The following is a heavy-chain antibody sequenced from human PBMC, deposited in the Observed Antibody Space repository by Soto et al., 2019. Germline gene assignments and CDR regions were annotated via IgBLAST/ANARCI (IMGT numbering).Heavy chain of an antibody. Sequence: EVQLVESGGGLVKPGGSLRLSCAASGFTFSSYSMNWVRQAPGKGLEWVSSISSSSSYIYYADSVKCRFTISRDNAKTSLYLQMNSLRAEDTAVYYCARDGYCSSTSCQGLYYYYYMDVWGKGTTVTVSS. CDR1: GFTFSSYS. CDR3: ARDGYCSSTSCQGLYYYYYMDV. D-gene: IGHD2-2*03. J-gene: IGHJ6*03. CDR2: ISSSSSYI. V-gene: IGHV3-21*01.